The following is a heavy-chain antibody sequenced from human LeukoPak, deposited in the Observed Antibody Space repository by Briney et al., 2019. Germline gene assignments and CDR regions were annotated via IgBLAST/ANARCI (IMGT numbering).Heavy chain of an antibody. Sequence: GGSLRLSCAASGFTFSNYAMHWVRQAPGKGLEWVAVISYDGSNKYYADSVKDRLTISRDNSKNMLYLQMNSLRAEDTAVYYCARSMGSPNSGLSPSDYWGQGTLVTVSS. D-gene: IGHD5-12*01. CDR2: ISYDGSNK. J-gene: IGHJ4*02. CDR1: GFTFSNYA. V-gene: IGHV3-30*04. CDR3: ARSMGSPNSGLSPSDY.